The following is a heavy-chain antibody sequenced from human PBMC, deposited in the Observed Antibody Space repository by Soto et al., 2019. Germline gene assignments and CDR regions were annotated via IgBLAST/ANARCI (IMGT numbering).Heavy chain of an antibody. CDR2: ISTYNGDT. V-gene: IGHV1-18*01. Sequence: QVQLVQSGAEVKKPGASVKVSCKASGYTFTRSGISWVRQAPGQGLEWMGWISTYNGDTNYAQTFQGRVTMTTDTSTSTVHMERRSLRSDDPAVYYCAEEGVAPYYYYGMDVWGQGTPVTVSS. CDR3: AEEGVAPYYYYGMDV. CDR1: GYTFTRSG. J-gene: IGHJ6*02. D-gene: IGHD5-12*01.